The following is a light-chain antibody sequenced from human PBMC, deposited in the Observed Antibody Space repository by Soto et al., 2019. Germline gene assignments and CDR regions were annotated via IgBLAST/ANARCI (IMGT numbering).Light chain of an antibody. CDR1: QSISPW. CDR2: DAS. CDR3: QQYSSYPWT. V-gene: IGKV1-5*01. Sequence: DIQMTQAPSTLSPSVGDRVTITCRAGQSISPWLAWYQQRPGKAPNLLIFDASNLESGVPSRFSGSGSGADFTLTISSLQPDDFATYYCQQYSSYPWTFGQGTKVEIK. J-gene: IGKJ1*01.